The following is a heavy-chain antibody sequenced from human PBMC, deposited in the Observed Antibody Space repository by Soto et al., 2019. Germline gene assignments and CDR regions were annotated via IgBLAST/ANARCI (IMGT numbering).Heavy chain of an antibody. Sequence: GGSLRLSCAASGFTFSSYGMHWVRQAPGKGLEWVAVIWYDGSNKYYADSVKGRFTISRDNSKNTLYLQMNSLRAEDTAVYYCARESGSATYFDYWGQGTLVTVSS. CDR3: ARESGSATYFDY. CDR1: GFTFSSYG. J-gene: IGHJ4*02. D-gene: IGHD5-12*01. CDR2: IWYDGSNK. V-gene: IGHV3-33*01.